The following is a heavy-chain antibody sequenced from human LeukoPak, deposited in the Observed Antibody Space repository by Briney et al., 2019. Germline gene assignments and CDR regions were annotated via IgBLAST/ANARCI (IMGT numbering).Heavy chain of an antibody. CDR2: TYYRSKWYN. J-gene: IGHJ3*02. V-gene: IGHV6-1*01. CDR1: GDSVSSNSAA. Sequence: SQTLSLTCTISGDSVSSNSAAWIWIRQSPSRGLEWLGRTYYRSKWYNDSAVSVKSRITINPETSKNQFYLQLNSVAPEDTAVYSCARGPGLRMGAFDIWGQGTVVSVSS. D-gene: IGHD4-17*01. CDR3: ARGPGLRMGAFDI.